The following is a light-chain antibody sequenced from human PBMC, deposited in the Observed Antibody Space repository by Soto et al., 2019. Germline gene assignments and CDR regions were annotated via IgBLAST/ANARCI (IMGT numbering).Light chain of an antibody. Sequence: QSALTQPASVSGSPGQSITISCTGTSSDVGSYNLVSWYQQHPGKAPKLMIYEGSKRPSGVSNRFSGFKSGNTASLTISGLQAEDEADYYCCSYAGSSYVFGPGTKLTVL. CDR3: CSYAGSSYV. J-gene: IGLJ1*01. CDR2: EGS. CDR1: SSDVGSYNL. V-gene: IGLV2-23*01.